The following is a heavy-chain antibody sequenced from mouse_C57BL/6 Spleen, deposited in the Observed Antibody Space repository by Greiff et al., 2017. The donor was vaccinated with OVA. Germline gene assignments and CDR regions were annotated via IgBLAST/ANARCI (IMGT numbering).Heavy chain of an antibody. J-gene: IGHJ2*01. CDR2: INPSTGGT. V-gene: IGHV1-43*01. CDR3: ASPYDYDSLDY. Sequence: EVKLKESGPELVKPGASVKISCKASGYSFTGYYMHWVKQSSEKSLEWIGEINPSTGGTSYNQKFKGKATLTVDKSSSTAYMQLKSLTSEDSAVYYCASPYDYDSLDYWGQGTTLTVSS. CDR1: GYSFTGYY. D-gene: IGHD2-4*01.